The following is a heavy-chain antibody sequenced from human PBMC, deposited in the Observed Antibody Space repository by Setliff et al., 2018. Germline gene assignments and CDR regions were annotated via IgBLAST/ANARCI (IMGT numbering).Heavy chain of an antibody. CDR1: GGSINRDY. Sequence: SETLSLTCSVSGGSINRDYWNWIRQPPGKGLEWIGNIYSSGSTNYNPSLKSRVTISVDTSRNQFSVQLSSVTAADMAVYYCARLPEIVTGYYGSHYYYYMDVWGKGTTVTVSS. D-gene: IGHD3-9*01. CDR3: ARLPEIVTGYYGSHYYYYMDV. J-gene: IGHJ6*03. CDR2: IYSSGST. V-gene: IGHV4-59*08.